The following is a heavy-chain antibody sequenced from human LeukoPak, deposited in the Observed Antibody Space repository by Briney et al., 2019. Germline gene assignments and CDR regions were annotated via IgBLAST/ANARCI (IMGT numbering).Heavy chain of an antibody. Sequence: GGSLRLSCAGAGFAVNTHYMSWVRQAPGKGLEWVSTLYSGGNLYYADSVQGRFTISRDDSQNTLYLQMNSLRTEDTAVYYCARGEGHNWNANELSYWGQGTLATVSS. CDR1: GFAVNTHY. V-gene: IGHV3-53*01. J-gene: IGHJ4*02. D-gene: IGHD1-20*01. CDR3: ARGEGHNWNANELSY. CDR2: LYSGGNL.